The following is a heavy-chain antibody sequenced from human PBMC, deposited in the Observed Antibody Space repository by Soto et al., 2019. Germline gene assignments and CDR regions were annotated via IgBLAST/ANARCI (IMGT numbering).Heavy chain of an antibody. CDR3: ARKQAGFFYGIDY. CDR2: IDGSGYT. Sequence: SETLSLTCTVSGGSISTGGYYWSWIRQYPGKGLEWLGYIDGSGYTFYNPSLQSRLTLSMDTSKNQFSLKLSSATAADTAVYFCARKQAGFFYGIDYWGQGALVTVSS. V-gene: IGHV4-31*03. CDR1: GGSISTGGYY. D-gene: IGHD3-3*01. J-gene: IGHJ4*02.